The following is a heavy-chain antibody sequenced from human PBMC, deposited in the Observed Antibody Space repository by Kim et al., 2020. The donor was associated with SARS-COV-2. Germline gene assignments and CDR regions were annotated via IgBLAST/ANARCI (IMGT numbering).Heavy chain of an antibody. V-gene: IGHV3-7*01. CDR3: ARGGYSNFDF. J-gene: IGHJ4*02. Sequence: KNYGESMKGRFTISRDHARNALYLQMNSLRVEDTAVYYCARGGYSNFDFWGQGTLVTVSS. D-gene: IGHD2-21*01. CDR2: K.